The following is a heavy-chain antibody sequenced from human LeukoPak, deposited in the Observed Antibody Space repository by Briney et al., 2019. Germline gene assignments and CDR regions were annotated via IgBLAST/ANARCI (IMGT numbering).Heavy chain of an antibody. Sequence: PSETLSLTCTVSGGPISSYYWSWIRQPPGKGLEWIGYIYYSGSTNYNPSLKSRVTISVDTSKNQCSLKLSSVTAADTAVYYCARDGSYGPSDYYYGMDVWGQGTTVTVSS. CDR1: GGPISSYY. V-gene: IGHV4-59*01. D-gene: IGHD5-18*01. CDR3: ARDGSYGPSDYYYGMDV. CDR2: IYYSGST. J-gene: IGHJ6*02.